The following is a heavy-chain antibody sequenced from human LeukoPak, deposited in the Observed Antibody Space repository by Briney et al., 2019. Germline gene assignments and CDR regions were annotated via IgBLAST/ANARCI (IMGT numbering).Heavy chain of an antibody. D-gene: IGHD5-18*01. Sequence: SETLSLTCSVSGGSISSYYWSWIRQPPGKGLEWIGYIYYSGSTNYNPSLKSRVTISVDTSKNQFSLKLSSVTAADTAVYYCARDSDTAMVFDYWGQGTLVTDSS. CDR1: GGSISSYY. CDR3: ARDSDTAMVFDY. V-gene: IGHV4-59*01. J-gene: IGHJ4*02. CDR2: IYYSGST.